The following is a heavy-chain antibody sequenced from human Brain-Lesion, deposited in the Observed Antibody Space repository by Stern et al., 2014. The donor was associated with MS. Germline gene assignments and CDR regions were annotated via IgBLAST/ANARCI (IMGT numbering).Heavy chain of an antibody. CDR2: INPNNGVT. CDR3: AKSWNYNPLSGFDY. Sequence: QVQLVESGAEVKKPGASVKVSCKASGYTFTGYYMHWVRQAPGQGLEWMGWINPNNGVTSYAQKVQGRVTMTTDTSISTAYMELPRLSPDDTDVYYCAKSWNYNPLSGFDYWGQGTLIIVSS. CDR1: GYTFTGYY. D-gene: IGHD3-10*01. J-gene: IGHJ4*02. V-gene: IGHV1-2*02.